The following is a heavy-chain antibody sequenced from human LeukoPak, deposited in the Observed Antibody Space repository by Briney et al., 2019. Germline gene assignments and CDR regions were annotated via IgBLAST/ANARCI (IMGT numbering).Heavy chain of an antibody. J-gene: IGHJ4*02. CDR2: VYYDGNT. Sequence: SETLSLTCSVSGGSINRSSYYWGWIRQAPGKGLEWMGSVYYDGNTYYNPNPSLKSRATVSMDTSRNQFSLKLRSVIAADTAVYYCTKDSGHHRTDCWGQGTLVTVSS. CDR3: TKDSGHHRTDC. D-gene: IGHD1-26*01. CDR1: GGSINRSSYY. V-gene: IGHV4-39*02.